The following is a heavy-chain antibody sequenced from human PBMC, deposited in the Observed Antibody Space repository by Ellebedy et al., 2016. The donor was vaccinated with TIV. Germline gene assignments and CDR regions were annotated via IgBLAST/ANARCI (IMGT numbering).Heavy chain of an antibody. D-gene: IGHD2-15*01. CDR1: GYTFTGYY. CDR3: ARAGVIPATPLYYFDY. CDR2: ITPNSGGT. V-gene: IGHV1-2*04. Sequence: AASVKVSCKASGYTFTGYYMHWVRQAHGQGLEWMGWITPNSGGTNYAQKFQGWATMTSDTSTSTAYMELSRLRSDDTAVYYCARAGVIPATPLYYFDYWGQGTLVTVSS. J-gene: IGHJ4*02.